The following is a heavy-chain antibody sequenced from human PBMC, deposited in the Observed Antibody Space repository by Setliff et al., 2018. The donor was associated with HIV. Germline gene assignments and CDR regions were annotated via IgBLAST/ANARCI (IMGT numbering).Heavy chain of an antibody. CDR2: INHSGST. D-gene: IGHD2-8*02. CDR1: GGSISSSNW. CDR3: TVYNTGSSKDHY. V-gene: IGHV4-4*02. Sequence: PSETLSLTCAVSGGSISSSNWWSWVRQPPGKGLEWIGEINHSGSTAYNPSLKSRVTISVDTSKNQFSLKLNSVTAADTAVYYCTVYNTGSSKDHYWGQGTPVTVSS. J-gene: IGHJ4*02.